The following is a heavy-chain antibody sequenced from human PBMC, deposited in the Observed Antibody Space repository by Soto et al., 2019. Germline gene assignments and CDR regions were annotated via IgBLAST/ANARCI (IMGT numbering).Heavy chain of an antibody. Sequence: SVKDSCKAAGGTFSNYAITWVRQAPVQGLEWMGGIIPFFGTTNYAQKFQGRVTITADESTGTAYMELNSLRSDDTAVYYCARSMTAAGHNWFDPWGQGTQVTVSS. D-gene: IGHD6-13*01. CDR3: ARSMTAAGHNWFDP. CDR1: GGTFSNYA. J-gene: IGHJ5*02. CDR2: IIPFFGTT. V-gene: IGHV1-69*01.